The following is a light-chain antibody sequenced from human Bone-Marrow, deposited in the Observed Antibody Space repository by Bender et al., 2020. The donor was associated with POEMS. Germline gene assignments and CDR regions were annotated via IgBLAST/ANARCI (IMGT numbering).Light chain of an antibody. CDR3: ATCDDVMSGEV. CDR1: NSNIGTNA. CDR2: SDN. J-gene: IGLJ3*02. Sequence: QSVLTQPPSASGTPGQRVTISCSGSNSNIGTNAVNWYQQFPGTAPQLLIYSDNQRPSGVPDRFYAFKSVTSASLAISGLQSEDEADDYSATCDDVMSGEVVGGATRL. V-gene: IGLV1-44*01.